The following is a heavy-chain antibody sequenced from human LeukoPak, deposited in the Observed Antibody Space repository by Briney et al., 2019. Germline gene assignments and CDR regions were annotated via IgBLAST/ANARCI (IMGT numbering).Heavy chain of an antibody. CDR2: MNPNSGNT. CDR1: GYTFTSYD. CDR3: ARITFGGVIVPFDY. D-gene: IGHD3-16*02. Sequence: GASVKVSCKASGYTFTSYDINWVRQATGQGLEWMVWMNPNSGNTGYAQKFQGRVTMTRNTSISTAYMELSSLRSEDTAVYYCARITFGGVIVPFDYWGQGTLVTVSS. V-gene: IGHV1-8*01. J-gene: IGHJ4*02.